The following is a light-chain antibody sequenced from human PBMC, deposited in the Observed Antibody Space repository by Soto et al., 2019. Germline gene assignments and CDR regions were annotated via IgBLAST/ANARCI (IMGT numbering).Light chain of an antibody. CDR3: QSYDSSLTSLV. CDR2: GNN. Sequence: QSALTQPPSVSGAPGQRVIISCTGGTSNIGGANSVNWYQQLPGAAPKLLIYGNNNRPSGVPDRFSGSKSDTSASLAITGLQPEDEADYYCQSYDSSLTSLVFGGGTKLTVL. V-gene: IGLV1-40*01. J-gene: IGLJ2*01. CDR1: TSNIGGANS.